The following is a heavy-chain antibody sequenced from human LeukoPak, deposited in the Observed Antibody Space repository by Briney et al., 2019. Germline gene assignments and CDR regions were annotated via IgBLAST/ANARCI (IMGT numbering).Heavy chain of an antibody. D-gene: IGHD3-10*01. V-gene: IGHV3-30*04. J-gene: IGHJ6*02. CDR2: ISYDGVNK. Sequence: GRSLRLSCAASGFSFSSYAMHWVRQAPGKGLEWVALISYDGVNKYYGDSVKGRFTISRDNSKNTMYLQMNRLRAEDRALYYCARGGAWFGDFLYYGRDVWGQGTMVTVSS. CDR1: GFSFSSYA. CDR3: ARGGAWFGDFLYYGRDV.